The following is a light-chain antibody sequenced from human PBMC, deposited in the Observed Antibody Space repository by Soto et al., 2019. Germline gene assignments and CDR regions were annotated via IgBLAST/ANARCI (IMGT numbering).Light chain of an antibody. CDR1: QIFTTN. CDR2: GAS. Sequence: EIVMTQSPATLSVSPGERATLSCRASQIFTTNLAWYQQKPGQAPRLLIYGASTRATGIPARFSGSGSGTEFTLTISSLQSEDFAVYFCQQYNSWPLTFGGGTKVEIK. CDR3: QQYNSWPLT. V-gene: IGKV3-15*01. J-gene: IGKJ4*01.